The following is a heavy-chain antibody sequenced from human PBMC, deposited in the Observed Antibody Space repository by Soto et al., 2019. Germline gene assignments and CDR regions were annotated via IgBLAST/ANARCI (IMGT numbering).Heavy chain of an antibody. CDR3: ARVLGPMVATIRGHYYYYMDV. CDR2: MNAGNGNT. V-gene: IGHV1-3*01. Sequence: QVQLVQSGAEVKKPGASVKVSCNASGYTFTSYAMHWVRQAPGQRLEWMGWMNAGNGNTKYSQKFQGRATITRHTSARKAYMALSRVRSDGTPVYYCARVLGPMVATIRGHYYYYMDVWGKGTTVRVCS. J-gene: IGHJ6*03. D-gene: IGHD2-21*02. CDR1: GYTFTSYA.